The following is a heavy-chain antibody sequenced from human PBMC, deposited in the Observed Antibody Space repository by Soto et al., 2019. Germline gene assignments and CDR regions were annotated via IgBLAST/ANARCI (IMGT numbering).Heavy chain of an antibody. D-gene: IGHD3-10*01. V-gene: IGHV1-8*01. CDR3: TRAQFEFGSYFGLDV. CDR2: MNPDSENT. Sequence: QVHLVQSGAEVKQPGASVRVSCKASGYTFTNYDITWVRRATGQGLEWMGWMNPDSENTGSPQKFQGRVTMTVNTSINTAYMELTSLRSEDTAVYYCTRAQFEFGSYFGLDVWGQGTTVTVSS. J-gene: IGHJ6*02. CDR1: GYTFTNYD.